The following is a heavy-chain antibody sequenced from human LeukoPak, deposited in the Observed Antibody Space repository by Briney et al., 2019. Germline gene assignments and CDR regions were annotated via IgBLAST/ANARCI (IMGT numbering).Heavy chain of an antibody. CDR1: GGSISTSNYY. CDR2: IFYSGST. V-gene: IGHV4-39*07. J-gene: IGHJ4*02. CDR3: ARGVVGLLEWSIKYYFDY. Sequence: SETLSLTCTVSGGSISTSNYYWGWIRQPPGKGLEWIGNIFYSGSTYYSPSLRSRVTISLDTSKNQFSLKLSSVTAADTAVYYCARGVVGLLEWSIKYYFDYWGQGTLVTVSS. D-gene: IGHD3-3*01.